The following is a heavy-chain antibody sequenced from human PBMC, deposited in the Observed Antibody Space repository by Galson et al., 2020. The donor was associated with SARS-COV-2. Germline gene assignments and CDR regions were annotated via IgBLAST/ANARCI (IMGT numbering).Heavy chain of an antibody. J-gene: IGHJ4*02. D-gene: IGHD2-2*01. V-gene: IGHV1-8*01. CDR3: ARGGVRRLHCSSTSCYVY. Sequence: GESLKISCKASGYTFTSYDINWVRQATGQGLEWMGWMNPNSGNTGYAQKFQGRVTMTRNTSISTAYMELSSLRSEDTAVYYCARGGVRRLHCSSTSCYVYWGQGTLVTVSS. CDR2: MNPNSGNT. CDR1: GYTFTSYD.